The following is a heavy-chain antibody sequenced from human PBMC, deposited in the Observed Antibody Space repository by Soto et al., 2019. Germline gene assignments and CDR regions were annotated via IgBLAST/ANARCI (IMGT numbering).Heavy chain of an antibody. J-gene: IGHJ4*02. CDR2: ISGSGINI. Sequence: EVQLLESGGGLAQPGGSRTLACAASGFTFSSYAMHWVRQAPGRGLEWVSTISGSGINIYYADSVQGRFIISRDTSQNTLLLQMSSLRVEDAAKYYCAKDAFGGASDYWGQGTQVTVAS. D-gene: IGHD3-3*01. CDR3: AKDAFGGASDY. V-gene: IGHV3-23*01. CDR1: GFTFSSYA.